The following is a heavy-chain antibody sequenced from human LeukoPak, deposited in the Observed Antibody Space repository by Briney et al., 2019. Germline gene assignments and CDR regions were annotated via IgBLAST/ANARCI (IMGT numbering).Heavy chain of an antibody. D-gene: IGHD1-26*01. CDR1: GFTFSSYW. CDR2: IKQDAGEI. CDR3: ARDKVVGATRFDY. J-gene: IGHJ4*02. Sequence: GGSLRLSCAASGFTFSSYWMSWVRQAPGKGLEWVANIKQDAGEIYYLDSLKGRFTISRDNAKNSLYPQMNSLRAEDTAVYYCARDKVVGATRFDYWGQGALVTVSS. V-gene: IGHV3-7*01.